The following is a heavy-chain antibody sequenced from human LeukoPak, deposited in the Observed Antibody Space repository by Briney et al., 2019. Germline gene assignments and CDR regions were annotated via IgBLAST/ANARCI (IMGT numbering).Heavy chain of an antibody. CDR3: AKDRGDYDPEYFQH. D-gene: IGHD4-17*01. Sequence: GGSLRLSCSASGFAFSSYSMNWVRQAPGKGLEWVSNIRATSGTTFYADSVKGRFTISRDNSKNTLYLQMNSLRAEDTAVYYCAKDRGDYDPEYFQHWGQGTLVTVSS. CDR2: IRATSGTT. V-gene: IGHV3-23*01. J-gene: IGHJ1*01. CDR1: GFAFSSYS.